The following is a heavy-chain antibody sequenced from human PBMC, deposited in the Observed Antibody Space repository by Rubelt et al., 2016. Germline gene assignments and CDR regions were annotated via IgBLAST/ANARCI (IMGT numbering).Heavy chain of an antibody. Sequence: GGSLRLSCAVSGFTFDDYAMHWVRQAPGKGLEWVSFISSGSSAIHYADSVKGRFTIYRENAKNSLYLQMNSLRAEDTALYYCAKEWTSGAVAGTFQHWGQGTLVTVSS. J-gene: IGHJ1*01. D-gene: IGHD6-19*01. V-gene: IGHV3-43D*04. CDR1: GFTFDDYA. CDR2: ISSGSSAI. CDR3: AKEWTSGAVAGTFQH.